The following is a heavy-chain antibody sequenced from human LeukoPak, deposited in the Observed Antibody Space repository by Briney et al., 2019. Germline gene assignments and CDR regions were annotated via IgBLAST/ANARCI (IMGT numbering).Heavy chain of an antibody. D-gene: IGHD3-22*01. CDR3: ASLLYDSNFDY. V-gene: IGHV3-74*01. CDR1: GFTFSSYS. J-gene: IGHJ4*02. Sequence: GGSLRLSCAASGFTFSSYSMNWVRQAPGKGLVWVSRINSDGSSTSYADSVKGRFTISRDNAKNTLYLQMNSLRAEDTAVYYCASLLYDSNFDYWGQGTLVTVSS. CDR2: INSDGSST.